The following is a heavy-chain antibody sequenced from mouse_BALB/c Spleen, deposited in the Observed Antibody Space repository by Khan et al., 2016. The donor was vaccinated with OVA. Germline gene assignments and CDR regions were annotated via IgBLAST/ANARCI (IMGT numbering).Heavy chain of an antibody. V-gene: IGHV1S81*02. Sequence: QMQLEESGAELVNPGASVNLSCKASGYTLTSYWMHWVKQRPGQGLEWIGEINPSNGHTNYNEKFKSKATLTVDKSSSTAYMQLSSPTSEDSAVYYCARLLINFDYWGQGTTLTVSS. J-gene: IGHJ2*01. CDR2: INPSNGHT. CDR3: ARLLINFDY. CDR1: GYTLTSYW. D-gene: IGHD2-1*01.